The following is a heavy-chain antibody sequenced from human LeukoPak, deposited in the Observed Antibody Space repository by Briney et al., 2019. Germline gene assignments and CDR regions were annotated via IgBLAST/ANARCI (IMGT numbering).Heavy chain of an antibody. Sequence: GGSLGLSCAASGFTVSSNYMSWVRQAPGKGLEWVSVIYSGGSTYYADSVKGRFTISRDNSKNTLYLQMNSLRAEDTAVYYCARAAIVGATKKGGYFDYWGQGTLVTVSS. V-gene: IGHV3-53*01. CDR3: ARAAIVGATKKGGYFDY. J-gene: IGHJ4*02. CDR1: GFTVSSNY. D-gene: IGHD1-26*01. CDR2: IYSGGST.